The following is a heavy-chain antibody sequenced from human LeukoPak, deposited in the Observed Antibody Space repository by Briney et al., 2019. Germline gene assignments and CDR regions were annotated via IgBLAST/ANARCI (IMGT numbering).Heavy chain of an antibody. CDR1: GGSFTSSSYY. CDR3: ATRPDIAATGPGWFDP. J-gene: IGHJ5*02. CDR2: IYYDGNT. D-gene: IGHD6-13*01. V-gene: IGHV4-39*07. Sequence: PSETLSLTCSVSGGSFTSSSYYWGWIRQPPGKGLEWIGSIYYDGNTYYNPSLKSQVTISVDTSKNQFSLKLTSVTAAGTAVYYCATRPDIAATGPGWFDPWGQGTLVTVSS.